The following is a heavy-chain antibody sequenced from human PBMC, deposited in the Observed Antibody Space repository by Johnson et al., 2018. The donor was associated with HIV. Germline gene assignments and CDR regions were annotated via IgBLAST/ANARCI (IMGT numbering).Heavy chain of an antibody. D-gene: IGHD3-9*01. J-gene: IGHJ3*02. CDR3: AKDPPGVDDIHAFDI. CDR1: GFTFSDAW. V-gene: IGHV3-15*01. CDR2: IKRKADGGST. Sequence: MQLVESGGGLVKPGGSLRLSCVASGFTFSDAWMSWVRQAPGKGLEWVGRIKRKADGGSTYYADSVKGRFTISRDNSKNTPYLQMNTLRAEDTAVYYCAKDPPGVDDIHAFDIWGQGTMVTVSS.